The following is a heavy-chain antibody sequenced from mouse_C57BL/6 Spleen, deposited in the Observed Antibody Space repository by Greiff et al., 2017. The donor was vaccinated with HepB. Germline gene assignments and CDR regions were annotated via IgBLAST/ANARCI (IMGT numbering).Heavy chain of an antibody. CDR3: AKNMDYGSSYNWYFDV. CDR1: GFSLTSYG. D-gene: IGHD1-1*01. J-gene: IGHJ1*03. CDR2: IWRGGST. Sequence: VQLVESGPGLVQPSQSLSITCTVSGFSLTSYGVHWVRQSPGKGLEWLGVIWRGGSTDYNAAFMSRLSITKDNSKSQVFFKMNSLQADDTAIYYCAKNMDYGSSYNWYFDVWGTGTTVTVSS. V-gene: IGHV2-5*01.